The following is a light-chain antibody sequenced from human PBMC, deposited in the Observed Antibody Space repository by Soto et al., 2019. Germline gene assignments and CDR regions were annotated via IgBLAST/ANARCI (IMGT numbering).Light chain of an antibody. J-gene: IGKJ1*01. CDR3: MQAVTTPGT. CDR1: QSLLHINGYNH. CDR2: LGS. Sequence: DIVMTQSPLSLPVTPGEPASISCRSSQSLLHINGYNHLDWYLQKPGQSPHLLIYLGSNRASGVPDRFSGSGSGTDFTLKISSVEAEDVGVYYCMQAVTTPGTFGQGTKVEIK. V-gene: IGKV2-28*01.